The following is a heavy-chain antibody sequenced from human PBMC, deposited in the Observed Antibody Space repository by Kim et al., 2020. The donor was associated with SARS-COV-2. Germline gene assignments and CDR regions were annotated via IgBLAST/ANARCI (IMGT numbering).Heavy chain of an antibody. J-gene: IGHJ6*02. V-gene: IGHV1-69*13. CDR3: ARARPGSSSWSYYYYYYGMDV. Sequence: SVKVSCKASGGTFSSYAISWVRQAPGQGLEWMGGIIPIFGTANYAQKFQGRVTITADESTSTAYMELSSLRSEDTAVYYCARARPGSSSWSYYYYYYGMDVWGQGTTVTVSS. CDR2: IIPIFGTA. D-gene: IGHD6-13*01. CDR1: GGTFSSYA.